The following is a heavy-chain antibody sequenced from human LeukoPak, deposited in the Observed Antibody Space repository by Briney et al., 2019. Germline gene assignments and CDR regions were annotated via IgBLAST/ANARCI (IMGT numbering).Heavy chain of an antibody. J-gene: IGHJ4*02. V-gene: IGHV4-34*01. CDR2: INHSGST. CDR1: GGSFSGYY. D-gene: IGHD3-10*01. CDR3: ARGYGSGSYSYDY. Sequence: SETLSLTCAVYGGSFSGYYWSWIRQPPGKGLEWIGEINHSGSTNYNTSLKSRVTISVDTSKNQFSLKLSSVTAADTAVYYCARGYGSGSYSYDYWGQGTLVTVSS.